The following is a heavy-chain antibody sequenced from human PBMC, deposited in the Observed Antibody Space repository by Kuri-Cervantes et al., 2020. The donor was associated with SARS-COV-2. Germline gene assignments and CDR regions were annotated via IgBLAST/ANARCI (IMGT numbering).Heavy chain of an antibody. J-gene: IGHJ3*02. Sequence: LSCTVSGGSIISYYWSWIRQPPGKGLGWIGYIYYSGSTNYNPSLKSRVTISVDTSKNQFSLKLSSVTAADTAVYYCARDWGYSYAEGAFDIWGQGTMVTVSS. CDR2: IYYSGST. D-gene: IGHD5-18*01. CDR1: GGSIISYY. CDR3: ARDWGYSYAEGAFDI. V-gene: IGHV4-59*01.